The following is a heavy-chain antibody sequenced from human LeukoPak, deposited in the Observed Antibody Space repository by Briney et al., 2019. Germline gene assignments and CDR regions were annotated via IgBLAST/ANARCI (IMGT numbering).Heavy chain of an antibody. CDR1: GFTVSSNY. V-gene: IGHV3-66*01. J-gene: IGHJ6*02. Sequence: GGSLRLSCAASGFTVSSNYMSWVRQAPGKGLEWVSVIYSGGSTYYADSVKGRFTISRDNSKNTLYLQMNSLRAEDTAVYYCASPYSSSWYEFPLAPGYYGMDVWGQGTTVTVSS. CDR3: ASPYSSSWYEFPLAPGYYGMDV. D-gene: IGHD6-13*01. CDR2: IYSGGST.